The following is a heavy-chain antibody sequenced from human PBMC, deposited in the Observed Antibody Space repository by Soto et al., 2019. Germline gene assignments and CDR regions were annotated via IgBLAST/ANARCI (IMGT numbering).Heavy chain of an antibody. V-gene: IGHV3-11*06. D-gene: IGHD2-15*01. CDR2: ISPGSRYP. CDR1: GFTFGDSY. J-gene: IGHJ5*02. CDR3: VRGGGGGLFDP. Sequence: PGGSLILSGAVSGFTFGDSYMSWIRQAPGKGLEWLSYISPGSRYPAYADSVKGRFTISRDNAKRSLYLQMMSLTAEDTAIYYCVRGGGGGLFDPWGQGTMVTVSS.